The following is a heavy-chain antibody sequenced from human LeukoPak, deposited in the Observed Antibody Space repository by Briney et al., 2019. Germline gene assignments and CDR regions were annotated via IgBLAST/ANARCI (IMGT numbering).Heavy chain of an antibody. J-gene: IGHJ4*02. CDR3: ARELSAAGTSLEY. D-gene: IGHD6-13*01. Sequence: ASVKVSCKASGYTFTSYGISWVRQAPGQGLEWMGWISAYNGNTNYAQKLQGRVTMTTDTSTSTAYMELSSLRSEDMAVYYCARELSAAGTSLEYWGQGTLVTVSS. V-gene: IGHV1-18*03. CDR2: ISAYNGNT. CDR1: GYTFTSYG.